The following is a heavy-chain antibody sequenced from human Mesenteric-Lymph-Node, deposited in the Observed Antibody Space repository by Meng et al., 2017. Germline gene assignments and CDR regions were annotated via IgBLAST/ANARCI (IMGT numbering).Heavy chain of an antibody. J-gene: IGHJ3*02. CDR3: ASREAYYDSSGYRSGGDDAFDI. Sequence: GSLRLSCTVSGYSISSGYYWGWIRQPPGKGLEWIGSSYHSGSTYYNPSLKSRVTISVDTSKNQFSLKLSSVTAADTAVYYCASREAYYDSSGYRSGGDDAFDIWGQGTMVTVSS. CDR2: SYHSGST. V-gene: IGHV4-38-2*02. D-gene: IGHD3-22*01. CDR1: GYSISSGYY.